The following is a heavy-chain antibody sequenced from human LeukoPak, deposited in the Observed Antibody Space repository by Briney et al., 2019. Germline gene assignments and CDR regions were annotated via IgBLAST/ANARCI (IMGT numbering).Heavy chain of an antibody. Sequence: ASVKVSCKASGYTFTSYDINWVRQATGQGLEWMGWMNPNSGNTGYAQKFQGRVTMTRDMSTSTVYMELSSLRSEDTAVYYYARGRDARPASAFDIWGQGTMVTVSS. J-gene: IGHJ3*02. D-gene: IGHD2-2*01. CDR1: GYTFTSYD. V-gene: IGHV1-8*01. CDR2: MNPNSGNT. CDR3: ARGRDARPASAFDI.